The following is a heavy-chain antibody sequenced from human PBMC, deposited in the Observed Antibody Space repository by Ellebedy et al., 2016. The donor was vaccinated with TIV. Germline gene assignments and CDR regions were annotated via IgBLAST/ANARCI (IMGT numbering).Heavy chain of an antibody. CDR2: IIPNLGVL. J-gene: IGHJ4*02. D-gene: IGHD3-22*01. Sequence: SVKVSXXASGGTFGSYAISWVRQAPGQGLEWMGRIIPNLGVLNYAQRFRGRVTLNADKSTSTAYMELNSLRAEDTAVYYCAKGGGAIQYYYDSSGTYWGQGTLVTVSS. V-gene: IGHV1-69*04. CDR3: AKGGGAIQYYYDSSGTY. CDR1: GGTFGSYA.